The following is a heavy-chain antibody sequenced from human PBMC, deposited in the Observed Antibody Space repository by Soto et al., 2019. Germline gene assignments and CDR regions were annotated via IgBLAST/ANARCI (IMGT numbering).Heavy chain of an antibody. CDR3: AICSTNCDYYYYYGMDV. J-gene: IGHJ6*02. V-gene: IGHV5-51*01. Sequence: GESLKISCKGSGYSFTNYWIGWVRQMPGKGLERMGIIYPHDSDTRYSPSFQGQVTFSADKSISTAYLQWSSLKASDTAMYYRAICSTNCDYYYYYGMDVWGQGTKVTVSS. D-gene: IGHD2-2*01. CDR2: IYPHDSDT. CDR1: GYSFTNYW.